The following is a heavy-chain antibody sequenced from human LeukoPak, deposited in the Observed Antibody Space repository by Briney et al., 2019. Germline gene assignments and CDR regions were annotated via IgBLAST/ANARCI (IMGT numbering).Heavy chain of an antibody. J-gene: IGHJ6*03. CDR2: IYYRSKWYI. D-gene: IGHD6-6*01. CDR1: GDSVSSNSAA. Sequence: SQTLSLTCVISGDSVSSNSAAWNWISQSPSRGLEWLGRIYYRSKWYIDYAVSVKSRITINPDTSKNQLSLQLSSVTPEDTAVYYCARGSISSGGPIDYYYYMDVWGKGTTVTVS. CDR3: ARGSISSGGPIDYYYYMDV. V-gene: IGHV6-1*01.